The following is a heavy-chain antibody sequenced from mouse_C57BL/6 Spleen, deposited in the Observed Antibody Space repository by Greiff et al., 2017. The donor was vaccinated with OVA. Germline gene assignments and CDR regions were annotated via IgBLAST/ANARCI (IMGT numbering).Heavy chain of an antibody. J-gene: IGHJ4*01. D-gene: IGHD4-1*01. Sequence: VQLQQSGPELVKPGASVKMSCKASGYTFTDYNMHWVKQSHGKSLEWIGYINPNNGGTSYNQKFKGKATLTVNKSSSTAYMELRSLTSEDSAVYYCARFLLGQGDYAMDYWGQGTSVTVSS. V-gene: IGHV1-22*01. CDR2: INPNNGGT. CDR1: GYTFTDYN. CDR3: ARFLLGQGDYAMDY.